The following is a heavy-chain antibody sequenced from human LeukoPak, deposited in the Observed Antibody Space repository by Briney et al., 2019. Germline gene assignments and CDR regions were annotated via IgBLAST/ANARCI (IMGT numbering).Heavy chain of an antibody. J-gene: IGHJ6*03. CDR2: ISAYNGNT. CDR1: GYTFTSYG. CDR3: ARVVVVAPAAIRYYYYYYMDV. V-gene: IGHV1-18*01. D-gene: IGHD2-2*01. Sequence: ASVKVSCKASGYTFTSYGISWVRQAPGQGLEWMGWISAYNGNTNYAQKLQGRVTMTTDTSTSTAYMELRSQRSDDTAVYYCARVVVVAPAAIRYYYYYYMDVWGKGTTVTVSS.